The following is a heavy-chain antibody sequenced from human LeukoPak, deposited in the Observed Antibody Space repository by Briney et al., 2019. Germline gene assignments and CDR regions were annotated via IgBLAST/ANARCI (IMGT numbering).Heavy chain of an antibody. Sequence: GESLKISCKGSGYDFTNYWIAWVRQVPGKDPEWMGIIYPDDSDTTYSPSFQGQVTISVDKSIATAYLQWSSLKASDTAMYYCARLGAQYSSGWLYWGQGTLVTVSS. V-gene: IGHV5-51*01. D-gene: IGHD6-19*01. CDR2: IYPDDSDT. J-gene: IGHJ4*02. CDR3: ARLGAQYSSGWLY. CDR1: GYDFTNYW.